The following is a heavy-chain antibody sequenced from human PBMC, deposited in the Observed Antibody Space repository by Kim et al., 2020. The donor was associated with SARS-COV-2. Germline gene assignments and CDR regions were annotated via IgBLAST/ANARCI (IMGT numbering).Heavy chain of an antibody. D-gene: IGHD3-22*01. CDR1: GFTVSSNY. J-gene: IGHJ3*01. CDR3: AGMTYYDSSGYYYGASDV. V-gene: IGHV3-53*01. Sequence: GGSLRLSCAAFGFTVSSNYISWVRQAPGKGLEWVSAIYSGGSTFYAADVKGRFTITSDNSKNTVYLQLNGLRADDTAVYYCAGMTYYDSSGYYYGASDV. CDR2: IYSGGST.